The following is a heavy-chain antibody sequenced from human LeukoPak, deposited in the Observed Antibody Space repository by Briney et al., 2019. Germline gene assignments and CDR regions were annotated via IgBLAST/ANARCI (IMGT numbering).Heavy chain of an antibody. J-gene: IGHJ4*02. CDR1: GFTFSSYG. D-gene: IGHD3-22*01. Sequence: GGSLRLSCAASGFTFSSYGMHWVRQAPGKGLEWVAVISYDGSNKYYADSVKGRITISRDNSKNTLYLQMNSLRAEDTAVYYCAKDGRGSGYFPDYWGQGTLVTVSS. CDR2: ISYDGSNK. V-gene: IGHV3-30*18. CDR3: AKDGRGSGYFPDY.